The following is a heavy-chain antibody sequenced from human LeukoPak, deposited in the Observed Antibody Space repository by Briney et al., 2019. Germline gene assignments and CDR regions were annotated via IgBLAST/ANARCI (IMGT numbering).Heavy chain of an antibody. CDR1: GGSISSSSYY. CDR3: ARDSDVSAFDI. CDR2: IYSSGST. V-gene: IGHV4-39*02. Sequence: PSETLSLTCTVSGGSISSSSYYWGWIRQPPGKGLEWIGSIYSSGSTYYNPSLKSRVTISVDTSKNQFSLKLSSVTAADTAVYYCARDSDVSAFDIWGQGTMVTVSS. D-gene: IGHD3-10*01. J-gene: IGHJ3*02.